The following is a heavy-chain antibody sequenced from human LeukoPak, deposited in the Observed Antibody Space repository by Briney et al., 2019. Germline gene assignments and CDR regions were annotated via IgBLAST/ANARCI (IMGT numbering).Heavy chain of an antibody. Sequence: SETLSPTCTVSGGSISSYYWSWIRQPPGKGLEWIGYIYYSGSTNCNPSLKSRVTISVDTSKNQFSLKLSSVTAADTAVYYCATLRVNWFDPWGQGTLVTVSS. CDR2: IYYSGST. CDR1: GGSISSYY. D-gene: IGHD4/OR15-4a*01. J-gene: IGHJ5*02. CDR3: ATLRVNWFDP. V-gene: IGHV4-59*01.